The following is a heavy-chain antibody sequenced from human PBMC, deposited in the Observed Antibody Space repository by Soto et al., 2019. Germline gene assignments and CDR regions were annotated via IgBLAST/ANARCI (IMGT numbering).Heavy chain of an antibody. Sequence: SETLSLTCTVSGGSISSGGYYWSWIRQHPGKGLEWIGYIYYSGSTYYNPSLKSRVTISVDTSKNQFSLKLSSVTAADTAVYYCARDDTGTTKAAAFDIWGQGTMVTVSS. V-gene: IGHV4-31*03. CDR2: IYYSGST. J-gene: IGHJ3*02. D-gene: IGHD1-7*01. CDR3: ARDDTGTTKAAAFDI. CDR1: GGSISSGGYY.